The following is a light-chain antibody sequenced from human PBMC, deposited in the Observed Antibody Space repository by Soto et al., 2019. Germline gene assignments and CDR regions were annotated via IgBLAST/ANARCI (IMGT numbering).Light chain of an antibody. V-gene: IGLV2-14*01. CDR1: SSDVGAYDY. CDR2: EVS. CDR3: SSFTSSNTWV. J-gene: IGLJ3*02. Sequence: SVLTQPASVSGSPGQSITISCTGSSSDVGAYDYVSWYQQHPGKAPKFMLYEVSNRPSGLSDRFSGSKSGNTASLTISGLQAEDEADYYCSSFTSSNTWVFGGGTKLTVL.